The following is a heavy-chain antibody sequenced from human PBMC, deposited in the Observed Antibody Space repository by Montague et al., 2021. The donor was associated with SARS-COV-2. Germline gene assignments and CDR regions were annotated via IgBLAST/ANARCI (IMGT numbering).Heavy chain of an antibody. Sequence: SETLSLTCSVSGFSISSGYYWGWIRQTPGKGLEWIGSRYQNGDTXYSPSLKRPVTILLDTSKNQFSLSPTSVTAADTAVYYCARSGVGIFDFSYFDSWGQGSLVIVSS. J-gene: IGHJ4*02. D-gene: IGHD3-3*01. CDR3: ARSGVGIFDFSYFDS. CDR1: GFSISSGYY. CDR2: RYQNGDT. V-gene: IGHV4-38-2*02.